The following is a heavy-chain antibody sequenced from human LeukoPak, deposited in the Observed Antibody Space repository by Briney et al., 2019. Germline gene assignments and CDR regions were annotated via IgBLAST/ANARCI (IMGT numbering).Heavy chain of an antibody. Sequence: SETLSLTCAVYGGSFSGYYWSWIRQPPGKGLEWIEEINHSGSTNYNPSLKSRVTISVDTSKNQFSLKLSSVTAADTAVYYCARGHSGWFAEYFQHWGQGTLVTVSS. CDR3: ARGHSGWFAEYFQH. J-gene: IGHJ1*01. D-gene: IGHD6-19*01. CDR2: INHSGST. V-gene: IGHV4-34*01. CDR1: GGSFSGYY.